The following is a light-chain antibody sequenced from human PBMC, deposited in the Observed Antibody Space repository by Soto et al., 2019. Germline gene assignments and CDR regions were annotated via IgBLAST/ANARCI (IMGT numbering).Light chain of an antibody. J-gene: IGLJ2*01. CDR2: LNSDGSH. V-gene: IGLV4-69*01. CDR3: QTWGTGIHVV. Sequence: QSVLTQSPSASASLGASVTLTCTLSSGHSSYAIAWHQQQPEQGPRYLMKLNSDGSHSKGDGIPDRFSGSSSGAERYLTISSLQSEDEADYYCQTWGTGIHVVFGGGTKLTVL. CDR1: SGHSSYA.